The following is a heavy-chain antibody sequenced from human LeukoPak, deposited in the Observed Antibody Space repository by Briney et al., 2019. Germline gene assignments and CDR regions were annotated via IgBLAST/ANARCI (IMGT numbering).Heavy chain of an antibody. CDR2: ISSSSSTI. V-gene: IGHV3-48*02. D-gene: IGHD1-26*01. CDR3: ARDGGLVGASGAFDY. CDR1: GFTFSSYR. J-gene: IGHJ4*02. Sequence: GGSLRLSCAASGFTFSSYRMNWVRQAPGKGLEWVSYISSSSSTIYYADSVKGRFTISRDNAKNSLYLQMNSLRDEDTAVYYCARDGGLVGASGAFDYWGQGTLVTVSS.